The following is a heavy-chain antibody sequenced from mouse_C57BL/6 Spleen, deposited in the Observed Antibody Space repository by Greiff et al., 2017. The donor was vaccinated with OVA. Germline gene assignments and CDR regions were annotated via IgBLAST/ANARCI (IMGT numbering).Heavy chain of an antibody. J-gene: IGHJ2*01. CDR1: GYTFTSYW. CDR3: ARREGYYGSSSFDY. Sequence: QVQLQQPGAELVRPGSSVKLSCKASGYTFTSYWMDWVKQRPGQGLEWIGNIYPSDSETHYNQKFKDKATLTVDKSSSTAYMQLSSLTSEDSAVYYCARREGYYGSSSFDYWGQGTTLTVSS. CDR2: IYPSDSET. V-gene: IGHV1-61*01. D-gene: IGHD1-1*01.